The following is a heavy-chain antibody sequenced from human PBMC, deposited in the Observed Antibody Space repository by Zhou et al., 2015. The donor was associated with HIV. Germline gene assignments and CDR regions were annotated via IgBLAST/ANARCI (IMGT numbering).Heavy chain of an antibody. Sequence: EVQLVESGGGLVQPGRSLRLSCAASGFTFDDYAMHWVRQAPGKGLEWVSGISWNSGSIGYADSVKGRFTISRDNAKNSLYLQMNSLRAEDTALYYCAKDTLLGDYVWGSYRYTGAFDIWGQGTMVTVSS. CDR3: AKDTLLGDYVWGSYRYTGAFDI. J-gene: IGHJ3*02. D-gene: IGHD3-16*02. V-gene: IGHV3-9*01. CDR1: GFTFDDYA. CDR2: ISWNSGSI.